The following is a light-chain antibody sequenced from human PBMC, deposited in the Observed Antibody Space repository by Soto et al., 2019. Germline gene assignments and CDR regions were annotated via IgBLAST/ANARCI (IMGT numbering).Light chain of an antibody. Sequence: EIVMTQFPATLSVSPGERATLSCRASQSVRSNLAWYQQKPGQAPRPLIFAASTRATVIPARFRGSGSGTEFTLTISDLQSEDFAVYYCQQYSNWPRTFGQGTRWISN. CDR3: QQYSNWPRT. CDR1: QSVRSN. CDR2: AAS. J-gene: IGKJ1*01. V-gene: IGKV3-15*01.